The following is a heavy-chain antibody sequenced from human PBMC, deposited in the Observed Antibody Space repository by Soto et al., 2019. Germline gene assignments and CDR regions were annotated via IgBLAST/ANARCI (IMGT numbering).Heavy chain of an antibody. CDR1: GYTFNTYG. J-gene: IGHJ5*01. CDR3: ARDPHEFWTSYWFDY. CDR2: ISAYDGKT. V-gene: IGHV1-18*01. D-gene: IGHD3-3*01. Sequence: ASVKFSCKTSGYTFNTYGINWVRQAPGQGLELMGWISAYDGKTTYAEKFQGRVTLTTDTSTSTAYMELRSLRSDDTAIYYCARDPHEFWTSYWFDYWGQGTLVTVSS.